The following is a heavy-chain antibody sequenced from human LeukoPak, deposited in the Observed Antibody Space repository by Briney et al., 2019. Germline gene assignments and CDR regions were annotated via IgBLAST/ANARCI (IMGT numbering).Heavy chain of an antibody. CDR1: GFTFSGSA. D-gene: IGHD3-22*01. Sequence: GGSLRLSCAASGFTFSGSAMHWVRQASGKGLEWVGRIRSKANSYATAYAASVKGRFTISRVDSKNTAYLQMNSLKTEDTAVYYCTRPHYDSSGYYYAFDYWGQGTLVTVSS. CDR3: TRPHYDSSGYYYAFDY. CDR2: IRSKANSYAT. V-gene: IGHV3-73*01. J-gene: IGHJ4*02.